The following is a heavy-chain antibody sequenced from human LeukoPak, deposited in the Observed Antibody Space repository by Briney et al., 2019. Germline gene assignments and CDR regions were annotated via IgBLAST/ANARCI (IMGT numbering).Heavy chain of an antibody. J-gene: IGHJ4*02. CDR1: GFSFSSYW. Sequence: PGGSLRLSCVASGFSFSSYWMHWVRQDPGKGLMWVARISSDGSDTKYGDSVKGRFTISRDNAKNTLYLQMNSLRAEDTAVYYCAGDQTQTGPTTVDHWGQGTQVTVSS. V-gene: IGHV3-74*01. CDR2: ISSDGSDT. CDR3: AGDQTQTGPTTVDH. D-gene: IGHD1-14*01.